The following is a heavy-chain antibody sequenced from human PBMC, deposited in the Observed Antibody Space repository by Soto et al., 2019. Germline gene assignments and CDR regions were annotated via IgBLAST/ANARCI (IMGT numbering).Heavy chain of an antibody. CDR1: GGTFRNYI. J-gene: IGHJ3*02. CDR3: AREEAGRLGAFDI. D-gene: IGHD3-16*01. V-gene: IGHV1-69*02. Sequence: QVQLVQSGAEVKKPGSSVKVSCKASGGTFRNYIISWVRQAPGQGLEWMGRIIPILHIDKNAQKCQGIVTISANKSTGIAYMGLSGLASEETYWYYGAREEAGRLGAFDIWGQGTMLTVAS. CDR2: IIPILHID.